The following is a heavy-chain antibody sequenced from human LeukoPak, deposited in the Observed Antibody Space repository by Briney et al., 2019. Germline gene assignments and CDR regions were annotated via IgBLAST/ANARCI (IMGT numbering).Heavy chain of an antibody. D-gene: IGHD3-10*01. V-gene: IGHV4-39*01. CDR1: GGSISSSGYY. CDR3: VRRVDYYGSGGYFYYDY. Sequence: SETLSLTCTVAGGSISSSGYYWDWIRQPPGKGLDWIGTIHYSGTTFYKSSLESRLTMSVDTSKNQFSLKLSSVTAADTAVYYCVRRVDYYGSGGYFYYDYWGQGTLVTVSS. CDR2: IHYSGTT. J-gene: IGHJ4*02.